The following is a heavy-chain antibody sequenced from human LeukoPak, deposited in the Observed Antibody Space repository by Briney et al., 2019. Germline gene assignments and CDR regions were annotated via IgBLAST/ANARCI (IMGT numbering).Heavy chain of an antibody. CDR3: ATGRGVPGYQYFDY. J-gene: IGHJ4*02. Sequence: GGSLRLSCAASGFTFSSYGMHWVRQAPGKGLEWVTFIQYDGSNKYYADSVKGRFTISRDNSKNTLYLQMNSLRAEDTAVYYCATGRGVPGYQYFDYWGQGTLVTVSS. V-gene: IGHV3-30*02. CDR2: IQYDGSNK. D-gene: IGHD3-9*01. CDR1: GFTFSSYG.